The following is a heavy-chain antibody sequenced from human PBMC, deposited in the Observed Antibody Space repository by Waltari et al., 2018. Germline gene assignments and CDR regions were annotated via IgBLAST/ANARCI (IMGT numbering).Heavy chain of an antibody. CDR3: ARDTVTNRGDY. CDR1: GGTFSSYT. Sequence: QVQLVQSGAEVKKPGSSVKVSCKASGGTFSSYTISWVRQAPGQGLEWMGRISPILGIANYAQKFQGRVTITADKSTSTAYMELSSLRSEDTAVYYCARDTVTNRGDYWGQGTLVTVSS. CDR2: ISPILGIA. D-gene: IGHD4-17*01. V-gene: IGHV1-69*02. J-gene: IGHJ4*02.